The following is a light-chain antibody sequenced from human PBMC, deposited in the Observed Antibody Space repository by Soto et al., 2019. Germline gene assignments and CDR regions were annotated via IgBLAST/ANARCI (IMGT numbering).Light chain of an antibody. V-gene: IGKV1-5*03. J-gene: IGKJ1*01. Sequence: DIQMTQSPSTLSASVGDRVTITCRASQSISTWLAWYQQKAGKAPKLLIYKASSSQSGVPSRFSGSGSGTEFTLTINSLQPDDFETYYCQQYSTYSRAFGQGTKVEIK. CDR1: QSISTW. CDR3: QQYSTYSRA. CDR2: KAS.